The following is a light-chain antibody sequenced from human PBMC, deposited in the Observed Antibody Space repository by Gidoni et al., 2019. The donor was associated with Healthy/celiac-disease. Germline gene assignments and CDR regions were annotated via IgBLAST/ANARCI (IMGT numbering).Light chain of an antibody. Sequence: SNLAWYQQKPGQAPRLLIYGASTRATGIPARFSGSGSGTEFTLTIRSLQSEDFAVYYCQQYNNWPPRGTFXQXTKVEIK. CDR3: QQYNNWPPRGT. CDR1: SN. CDR2: GAS. J-gene: IGKJ1*01. V-gene: IGKV3-15*01.